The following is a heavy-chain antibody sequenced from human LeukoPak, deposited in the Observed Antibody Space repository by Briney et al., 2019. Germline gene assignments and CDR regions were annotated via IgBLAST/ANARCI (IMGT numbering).Heavy chain of an antibody. CDR2: ISWNSGRI. V-gene: IGHV3-9*01. J-gene: IGHJ4*02. CDR1: GFTFDDYA. CDR3: AKRSAESSGYFDY. Sequence: PGGSLRLSCAASGFTFDDYAMHWVRQAPGKGLEWVSGISWNSGRIGYADSVKGRFTISRDNSRNMLYLQMNSLRAEDTAVYYCAKRSAESSGYFDYWGQGTLVTVSS. D-gene: IGHD6-19*01.